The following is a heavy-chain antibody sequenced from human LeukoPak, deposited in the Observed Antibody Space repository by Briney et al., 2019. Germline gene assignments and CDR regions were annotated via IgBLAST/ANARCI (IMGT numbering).Heavy chain of an antibody. CDR3: ARDLNYYDSSGYSDAFDI. CDR2: IYNAGST. Sequence: SETLSLTCTVSGGSISSGGYFWSWIRQPVGKGLEWIGRIYNAGSTNYNPSLQSRVTISLDTSKNQFSLRLSFVTAADTAVYYCARDLNYYDSSGYSDAFDIWGQGTMVTVSS. J-gene: IGHJ3*02. V-gene: IGHV4-61*02. D-gene: IGHD3-22*01. CDR1: GGSISSGGYF.